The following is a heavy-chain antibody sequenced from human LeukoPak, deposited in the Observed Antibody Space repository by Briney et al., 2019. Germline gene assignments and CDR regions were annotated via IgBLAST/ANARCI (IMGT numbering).Heavy chain of an antibody. V-gene: IGHV3-23*01. D-gene: IGHD5-24*01. J-gene: IGHJ6*03. Sequence: PGGSLTLSCEGSGFTFSSFAMTWVRQAPGKGLEGVSAISGGGGTTYYAESVKGRFTVSSNNSNRRVFLQMDSLRTDDTAVYYCAKDLDGDYYYYYMDVWGNGTTVIVSS. CDR1: GFTFSSFA. CDR2: ISGGGGTT. CDR3: AKDLDGDYYYYYMDV.